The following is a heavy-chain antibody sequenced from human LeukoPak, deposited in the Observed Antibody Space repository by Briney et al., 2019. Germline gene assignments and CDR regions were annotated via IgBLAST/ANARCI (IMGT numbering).Heavy chain of an antibody. J-gene: IGHJ4*02. Sequence: SETLSLTCAVSGGSISSGGYYWSWIRQHPGKGLEWIGYLYYSGSTYYNPSLKSRVTISVDTSKNQFSPKLSSVTAADTAVYYCARFSTIFYYDSLDRYFDYWGQGTLVTVSS. CDR2: LYYSGST. CDR1: GGSISSGGYY. V-gene: IGHV4-31*11. CDR3: ARFSTIFYYDSLDRYFDY. D-gene: IGHD3-22*01.